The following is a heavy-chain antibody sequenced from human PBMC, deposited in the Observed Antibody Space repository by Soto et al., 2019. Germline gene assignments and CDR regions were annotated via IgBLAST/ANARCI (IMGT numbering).Heavy chain of an antibody. J-gene: IGHJ4*02. Sequence: SETLSLTCAVSGGSISSGGYSWSWIRQPPGKGLEWIGYIYHSGSTYYNPSLKSRVTISVDRSKNQFSLKLSSVTAADTAVYYCARAGAKLGIDYWGQGTLVTVSS. CDR2: IYHSGST. CDR1: GGSISSGGYS. V-gene: IGHV4-30-2*01. CDR3: ARAGAKLGIDY. D-gene: IGHD7-27*01.